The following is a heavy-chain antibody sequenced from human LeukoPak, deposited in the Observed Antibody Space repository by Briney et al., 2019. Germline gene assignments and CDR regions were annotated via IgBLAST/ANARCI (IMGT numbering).Heavy chain of an antibody. CDR2: ISSSSTYI. CDR1: GFTFSSYS. V-gene: IGHV3-21*06. Sequence: GGSLRLSCAASGFTFSSYSMNWVRQAPGKGLEWVSSISSSSTYIYYADSVKGRFTISRDNAKNSLYLQMNSLRAEDMAVYYCARKHVVVVTAIRGDAFDIWGQGTMVTVSS. J-gene: IGHJ3*02. CDR3: ARKHVVVVTAIRGDAFDI. D-gene: IGHD2-21*02.